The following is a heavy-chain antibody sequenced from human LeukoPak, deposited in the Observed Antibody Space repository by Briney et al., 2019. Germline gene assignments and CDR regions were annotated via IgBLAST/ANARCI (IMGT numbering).Heavy chain of an antibody. CDR1: SGSFSGYY. Sequence: SETLSLTCAVYSGSFSGYYWSWIRQPPGKGLEWIGEINDSGSVNCNPSLKNRVTLSVDTSKNQFSLRLSSVAAADTAVHYCARRLVDSGASQVSDDWGQGTLVTVSS. CDR3: ARRLVDSGASQVSDD. J-gene: IGHJ4*02. D-gene: IGHD2-15*01. CDR2: INDSGSV. V-gene: IGHV4-34*01.